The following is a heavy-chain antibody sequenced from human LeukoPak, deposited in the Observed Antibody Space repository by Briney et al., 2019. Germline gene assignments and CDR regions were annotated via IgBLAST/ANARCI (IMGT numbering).Heavy chain of an antibody. CDR3: ATNPTYYYDSSGYYQDPGLADY. V-gene: IGHV1-69*13. CDR2: IIPIFGTA. CDR1: GGTFSSYA. D-gene: IGHD3-22*01. Sequence: GASVTVSCKASGGTFSSYAISWVRQALGQGLEWMGGIIPIFGTANYAQKFQGRVTITADESTSTAYMELSSLRSEDTAVYYCATNPTYYYDSSGYYQDPGLADYWGQGTLVTVSS. J-gene: IGHJ4*02.